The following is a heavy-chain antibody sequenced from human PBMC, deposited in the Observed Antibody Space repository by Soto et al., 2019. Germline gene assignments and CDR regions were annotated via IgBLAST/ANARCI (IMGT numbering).Heavy chain of an antibody. CDR1: GYSISSGYY. CDR2: INHSGNT. Sequence: SETLSLTCGVSGYSISSGYYWAWVRQPPGKGLEWIGSINHSGNTYYNPSLKSRVTISVDTSKNQVSLKLNSVTAADTAVYYCARSGDDYGTYIGYWGQGPLVTVS. CDR3: ARSGDDYGTYIGY. J-gene: IGHJ4*02. V-gene: IGHV4-38-2*01. D-gene: IGHD4-4*01.